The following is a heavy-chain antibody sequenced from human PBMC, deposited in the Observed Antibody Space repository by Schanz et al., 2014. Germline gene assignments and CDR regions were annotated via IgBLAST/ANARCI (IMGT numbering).Heavy chain of an antibody. CDR3: AKGMGYCSGGTCYDCYYYGLDV. J-gene: IGHJ6*02. V-gene: IGHV3-48*01. CDR2: ISSSGTTI. Sequence: QLVGSGGGLIQPGGSLRLSCTASGFAFSSYSMNWVRQAPGKGLEWVSYISSSGTTIYYADSVKGRFTISRDNSENTLYLQMNSLSADDTAVCYCAKGMGYCSGGTCYDCYYYGLDVWGQGTTVTVSS. CDR1: GFAFSSYS. D-gene: IGHD2-15*01.